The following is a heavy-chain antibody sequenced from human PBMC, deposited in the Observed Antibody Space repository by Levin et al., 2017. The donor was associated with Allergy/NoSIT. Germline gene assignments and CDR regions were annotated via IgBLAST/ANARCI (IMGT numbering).Heavy chain of an antibody. J-gene: IGHJ4*02. CDR2: VNSDGIGT. V-gene: IGHV3-74*01. Sequence: PGGSLRLSCAASGFTFSSYWMHWVRQAPGKGLVWVSRVNSDGIGTAYADSVKGRLTISRDNAKDTLYLQINSLRPEDTAVYYCARAYSGYDLDYWGQGTLVTVSS. D-gene: IGHD5-12*01. CDR3: ARAYSGYDLDY. CDR1: GFTFSSYW.